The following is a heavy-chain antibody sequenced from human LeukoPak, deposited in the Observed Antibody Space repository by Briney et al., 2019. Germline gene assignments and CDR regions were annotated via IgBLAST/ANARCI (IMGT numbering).Heavy chain of an antibody. V-gene: IGHV1-2*02. Sequence: ASVKVSCKASGYTFTDHYVHWVRQAPGQGLEWMGCVNPYSGGTSYAQKFQGRVTMTRDTSFSTAYMELSRLRSDDTAVYYCARNGMAANYYDSSGPWGQGTLVTVSS. CDR1: GYTFTDHY. CDR3: ARNGMAANYYDSSGP. CDR2: VNPYSGGT. D-gene: IGHD3-22*01. J-gene: IGHJ5*02.